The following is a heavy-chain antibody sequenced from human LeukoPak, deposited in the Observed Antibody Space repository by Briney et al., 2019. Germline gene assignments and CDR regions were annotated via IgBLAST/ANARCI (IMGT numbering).Heavy chain of an antibody. D-gene: IGHD1-1*01. Sequence: GGSLRLSCGASGFTISRYWMSWVRPAPGKGLEWVANIKQDGSERTYVDSVKGRFTISRDNAKNSLYLQMNSLRVEDTAMYYCARDGGTDWYDPWGQGTLVTVSS. CDR1: GFTISRYW. J-gene: IGHJ5*02. V-gene: IGHV3-7*01. CDR3: ARDGGTDWYDP. CDR2: IKQDGSER.